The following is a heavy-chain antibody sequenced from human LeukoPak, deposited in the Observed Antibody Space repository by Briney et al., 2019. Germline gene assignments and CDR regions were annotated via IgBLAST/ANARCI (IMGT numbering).Heavy chain of an antibody. V-gene: IGHV3-23*01. CDR1: GFTFSSYG. J-gene: IGHJ4*02. CDR2: ISGSGGNT. Sequence: GRSLRLSCAASGFTFSSYGIHWVRQAPGKGLEWVSAISGSGGNTYYADSVKGRFTISRDNSKNTLYLQMNSLRAEDTAVYQCAKDRSSTCAGNGDWGQGTLVTVSS. D-gene: IGHD2-2*01. CDR3: AKDRSSTCAGNGD.